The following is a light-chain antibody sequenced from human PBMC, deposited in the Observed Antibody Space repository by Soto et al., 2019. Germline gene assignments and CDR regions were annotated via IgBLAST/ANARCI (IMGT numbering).Light chain of an antibody. CDR2: GAS. J-gene: IGKJ1*01. Sequence: EIVMTQSPDTLSVSPGEGATVSCRVSQSIRSNLAWYQQRPGLSPRLLMYGASNRATGIPDRFSGSGSGTDFTLTISRLEPEDFAVYYCQQYGSSPRTFGQGTKVDI. CDR3: QQYGSSPRT. V-gene: IGKV3-20*01. CDR1: QSIRSN.